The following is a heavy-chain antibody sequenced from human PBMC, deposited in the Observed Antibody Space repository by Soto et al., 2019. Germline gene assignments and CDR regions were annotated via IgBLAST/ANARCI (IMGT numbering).Heavy chain of an antibody. J-gene: IGHJ3*02. D-gene: IGHD3-22*01. CDR2: INPNSGGT. Sequence: GASVKVSCKASGYTFTGYYMHWVRQAPGQGFEWMGWINPNSGGTDYAQKFQGWVTMTRDTSISTAYMELSRLRSDDTAVYYCARAVYYYDSSGYLAFDIWGQGTMVTVSS. CDR3: ARAVYYYDSSGYLAFDI. V-gene: IGHV1-2*04. CDR1: GYTFTGYY.